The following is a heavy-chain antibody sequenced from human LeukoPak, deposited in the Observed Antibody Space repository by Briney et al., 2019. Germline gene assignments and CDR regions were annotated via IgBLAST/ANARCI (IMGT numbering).Heavy chain of an antibody. CDR1: GGSFSGYY. J-gene: IGHJ4*02. CDR3: ARGATW. CDR2: INHSGST. D-gene: IGHD1-26*01. Sequence: PSETLSLTCAVYGGSFSGYYWSWIRQPPGKGLEWIGGINHSGSTNYNPSLKSRVTISVDTSKNQFSLKLSSVTAADTAVYYCARGATWWGQGTLVTVSS. V-gene: IGHV4-34*01.